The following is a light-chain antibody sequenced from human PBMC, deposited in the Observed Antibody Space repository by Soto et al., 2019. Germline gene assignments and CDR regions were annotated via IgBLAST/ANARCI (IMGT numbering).Light chain of an antibody. CDR3: QQYNNWPVT. V-gene: IGKV3-11*01. CDR1: QSVSIY. Sequence: ETVLTQSPATLSLSPGERASLSCRASQSVSIYLAWYQQKPGQAPRLLIYDASKRAPGVPARFSGSGSGTEFTLTISGLQSEDFATYYCQQYNNWPVTFGGGTKVDI. CDR2: DAS. J-gene: IGKJ4*01.